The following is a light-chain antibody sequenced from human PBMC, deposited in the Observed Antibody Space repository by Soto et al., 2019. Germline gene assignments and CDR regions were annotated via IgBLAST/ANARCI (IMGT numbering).Light chain of an antibody. CDR3: QQYGSSGT. Sequence: EIVLTQSPVTLSLSPGERATLSCRASQTVKSNYLAWYQHKPGQGPRLLIYAASSRATGIPARFSGSGSGTDFTLTISGLQSEDFAVYYCQQYGSSGTFGQGTKVDIK. CDR1: QTVKSNY. V-gene: IGKV3-20*01. J-gene: IGKJ1*01. CDR2: AAS.